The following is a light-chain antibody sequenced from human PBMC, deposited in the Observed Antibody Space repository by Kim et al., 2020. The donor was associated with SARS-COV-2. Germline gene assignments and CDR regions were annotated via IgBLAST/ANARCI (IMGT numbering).Light chain of an antibody. CDR1: QGISGY. Sequence: IQLTQSPSSLSASVGDRVTITCRTSQGISGYLSWFQQQPGKAPKLLIYAASTLQSGVPSRFSGSGSGTEFTLTIGSLQPEDFATYYCQQLNSYHPTFGQGTKLEI. V-gene: IGKV1-9*01. CDR2: AAS. J-gene: IGKJ2*01. CDR3: QQLNSYHPT.